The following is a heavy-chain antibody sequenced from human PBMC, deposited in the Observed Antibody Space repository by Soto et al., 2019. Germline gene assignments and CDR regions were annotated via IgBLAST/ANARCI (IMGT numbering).Heavy chain of an antibody. CDR1: GYTFTNYG. Sequence: QVQLVQSGGEVKKLGASVKVSCKASGYTFTNYGVNWVRQAPGQGLEWMGWINTYNGNTNYAQRLQGRVTLTTDTSTRTAYMELRSLTSDDTSVYYCARGSSPVDFDYWGQGTLVTVSS. CDR3: ARGSSPVDFDY. J-gene: IGHJ4*02. D-gene: IGHD6-13*01. CDR2: INTYNGNT. V-gene: IGHV1-18*01.